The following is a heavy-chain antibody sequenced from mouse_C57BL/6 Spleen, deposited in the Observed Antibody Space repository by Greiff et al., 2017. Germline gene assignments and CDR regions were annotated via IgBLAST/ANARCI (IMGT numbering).Heavy chain of an antibody. CDR2: IYPGNGDT. Sequence: QVQLKESGAELVRPVASVKMSCKASGYTFTSYTMHWVKQTPRQGLEWIGAIYPGNGDTSYNQKFKGKATLTVDKSSSTAYMQLSSLTSEDSAVYFCARGKDYGLSGDYWGQGTTLTVSS. D-gene: IGHD1-2*01. J-gene: IGHJ2*01. V-gene: IGHV1-12*01. CDR3: ARGKDYGLSGDY. CDR1: GYTFTSYT.